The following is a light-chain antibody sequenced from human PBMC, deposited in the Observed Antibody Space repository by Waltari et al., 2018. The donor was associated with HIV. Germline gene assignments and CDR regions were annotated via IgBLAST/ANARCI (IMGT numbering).Light chain of an antibody. Sequence: SYKLTQTPSVSVSPGQTARINCSRGALPKKFSSWYRQKPGQAPVLLTYKDIERPSGIPERSSGSRSGTGVTLTSSGVQAEDEADYYCQSTDHDGTWVFGGGTKLTVL. CDR1: ALPKKF. CDR2: KDI. J-gene: IGLJ3*02. V-gene: IGLV3-25*03. CDR3: QSTDHDGTWV.